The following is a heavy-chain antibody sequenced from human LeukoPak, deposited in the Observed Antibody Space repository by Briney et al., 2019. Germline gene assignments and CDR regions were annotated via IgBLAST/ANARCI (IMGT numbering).Heavy chain of an antibody. Sequence: GGSLRLSCAASGFTFSSYWMSWVRQAPGKGLEWVANIKQDGSEKYYVDSVEGRFTISRDNAKNSLYLQMNSLRAEDTAVYYCARQYGPRHFDYWGQGTLVTVSS. CDR1: GFTFSSYW. CDR3: ARQYGPRHFDY. V-gene: IGHV3-7*01. D-gene: IGHD4-17*01. J-gene: IGHJ4*02. CDR2: IKQDGSEK.